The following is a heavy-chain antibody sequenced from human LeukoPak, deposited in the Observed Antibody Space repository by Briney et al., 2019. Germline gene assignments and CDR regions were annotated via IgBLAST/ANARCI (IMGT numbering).Heavy chain of an antibody. V-gene: IGHV1-3*01. CDR1: GYTFTNYA. CDR2: INAGNGNT. CDR3: ARGRSSSWYPSWFDP. Sequence: ASVTVSFKASGYTFTNYAMHWVRQAPGQRREWVGWINAGNGNTKYSQKFQGRVTITRDTSASTAYMELSSLRSEDTAVYYCARGRSSSWYPSWFDPWGQGTLVTVSS. J-gene: IGHJ5*02. D-gene: IGHD6-13*01.